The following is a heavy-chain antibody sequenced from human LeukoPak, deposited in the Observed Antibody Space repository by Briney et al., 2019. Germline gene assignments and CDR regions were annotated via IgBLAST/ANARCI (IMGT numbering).Heavy chain of an antibody. Sequence: SETLSLTCIISDDSISSSTYYWGWIRQPPGKGLEWIGTLYYSGKTYYNPSLKSRVTISVDTSKNQFSLKLSSVTAADTAVYYCARHNYDILTGYYPIDYWGQGTLVTVSS. V-gene: IGHV4-39*01. D-gene: IGHD3-9*01. CDR2: LYYSGKT. J-gene: IGHJ4*02. CDR3: ARHNYDILTGYYPIDY. CDR1: DDSISSSTYY.